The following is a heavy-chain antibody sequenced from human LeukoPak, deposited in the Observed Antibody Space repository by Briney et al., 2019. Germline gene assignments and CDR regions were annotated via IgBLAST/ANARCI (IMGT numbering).Heavy chain of an antibody. J-gene: IGHJ3*02. CDR2: IYSGGST. D-gene: IGHD6-13*01. V-gene: IGHV3-66*01. Sequence: GGSLRLSCAASGFTVSSNYMSWVRQAPGKGLEWVSVIYSGGSTYYADSVKGRFTISRDNSKNTLYLQMNSLRAEDTAVYYCAKDTYSSSWFAFDIWGQGTMVTVSS. CDR3: AKDTYSSSWFAFDI. CDR1: GFTVSSNY.